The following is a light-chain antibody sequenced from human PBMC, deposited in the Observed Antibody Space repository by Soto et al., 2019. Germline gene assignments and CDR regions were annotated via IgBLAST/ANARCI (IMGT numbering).Light chain of an antibody. J-gene: IGKJ2*01. CDR3: QQYYSTPYT. Sequence: DIVMTQSPDSLAVSLGERATIDCRSSLSVLYSSDNNNYLAWYQQKPGQPPKLLIYWASTRASGVPDRFSGSGSGTGFTLTISSLQAEDVAVYYCQQYYSTPYTFGQGNKLEIK. V-gene: IGKV4-1*01. CDR1: LSVLYSSDNNNY. CDR2: WAS.